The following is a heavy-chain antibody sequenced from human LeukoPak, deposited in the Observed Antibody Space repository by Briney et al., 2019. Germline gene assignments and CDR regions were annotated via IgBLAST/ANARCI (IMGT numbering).Heavy chain of an antibody. CDR3: ARVESYADYFDY. J-gene: IGHJ4*02. V-gene: IGHV4-59*01. D-gene: IGHD1-26*01. CDR1: GGSISSYY. Sequence: PSETLSLTCTVSGGSISSYYWSWIRQPPGKGLEWIGYIYYSGSTNYNPSLKSRVTISVDTSKNQFSLKLSSVTAADTAVYYCARVESYADYFDYWGQGTLVTVSS. CDR2: IYYSGST.